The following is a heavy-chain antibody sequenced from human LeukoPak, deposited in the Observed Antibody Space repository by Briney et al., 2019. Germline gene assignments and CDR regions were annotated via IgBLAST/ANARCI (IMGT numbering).Heavy chain of an antibody. CDR1: GYTFTGYY. D-gene: IGHD3-3*01. J-gene: IGHJ4*02. CDR3: ARSDFWSGSYFDY. CDR2: INPNSGDT. Sequence: GASVKVSCKASGYTFTGYYMHWVRQAPGQGLEWMGRINPNSGDTNYAQKFQGRVTMTRDTSISTAYMELSRLRSDDTAVYYCARSDFWSGSYFDYWGQGTLVTVSS. V-gene: IGHV1-2*06.